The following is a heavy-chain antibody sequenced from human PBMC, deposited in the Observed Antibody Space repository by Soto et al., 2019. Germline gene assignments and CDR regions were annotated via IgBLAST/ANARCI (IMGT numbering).Heavy chain of an antibody. CDR3: ARAGSPYSSSWVAI. J-gene: IGHJ6*02. CDR2: IGAYNGNT. Sequence: QVQLVQSGAEVKKPGGSLKVSCKASGYTFTSYGISWVRQAPGQGLEWMGWIGAYNGNTNYAQKLQGRVTMTTDTSTSTAYMELRSLRSDDTAVYYCARAGSPYSSSWVAIWGQGTTVTVSS. V-gene: IGHV1-18*01. D-gene: IGHD6-13*01. CDR1: GYTFTSYG.